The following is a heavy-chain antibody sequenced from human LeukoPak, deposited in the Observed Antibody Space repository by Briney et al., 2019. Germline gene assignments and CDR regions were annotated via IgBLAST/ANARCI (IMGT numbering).Heavy chain of an antibody. Sequence: PSETLSLTCTVSGGSISSYYWSWGRQRPGKGLEWIGYIYYSGSTNYNPSLKSRVAISVATSKNKFSLKLRSVPAADTALYYCARESRYCSSTSCYAGIRFDYWGQGTLLTVSS. V-gene: IGHV4-59*01. CDR1: GGSISSYY. CDR3: ARESRYCSSTSCYAGIRFDY. D-gene: IGHD2-2*01. J-gene: IGHJ4*02. CDR2: IYYSGST.